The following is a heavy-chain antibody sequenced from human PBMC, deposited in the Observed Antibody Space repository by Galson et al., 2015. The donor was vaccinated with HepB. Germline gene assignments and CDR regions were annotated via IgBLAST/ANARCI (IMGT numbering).Heavy chain of an antibody. CDR3: TRGGLLAIDY. CDR1: GFTFGDYA. Sequence: SLRLSCAASGFTFGDYAVSWFRQAPGKGLEWVGFIRSKAYGGTTEYAASVKGRFTISRDDSKSIAYLQMNSLKTEDTAVYYCTRGGLLAIDYWGQGTLVTVSS. D-gene: IGHD3-10*01. J-gene: IGHJ4*02. CDR2: IRSKAYGGTT. V-gene: IGHV3-49*03.